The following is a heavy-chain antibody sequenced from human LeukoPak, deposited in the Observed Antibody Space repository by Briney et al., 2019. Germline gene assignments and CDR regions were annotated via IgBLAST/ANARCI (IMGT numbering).Heavy chain of an antibody. CDR1: GGTFSSYA. V-gene: IGHV1-69*13. CDR2: IIPIFGTA. D-gene: IGHD2-21*01. CDR3: ARLSLAYCGGDCYYNPCYFDY. Sequence: SVKVSCKASGGTFSSYAISWVRQAPGQGLEWMGGIIPIFGTANYAQKFQGRVTITADESTSTAYMELSSLRSEDTAVYYCARLSLAYCGGDCYYNPCYFDYWGQGTLVTVSS. J-gene: IGHJ4*02.